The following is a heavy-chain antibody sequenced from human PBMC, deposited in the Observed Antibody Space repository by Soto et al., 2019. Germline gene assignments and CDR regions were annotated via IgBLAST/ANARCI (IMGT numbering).Heavy chain of an antibody. CDR3: AKSQSGSFFAAFDL. V-gene: IGHV3-23*01. CDR2: IFGSGRTT. D-gene: IGHD1-26*01. Sequence: GGSLSLSCVASGFTFDDYAIHWVRQAPGKGLEWVASIFGSGRTTYYADSVKDRFTIPRDNSKNTLYLQLNSLRVEDTALYYCAKSQSGSFFAAFDLWGQGTMVTVSS. CDR1: GFTFDDYA. J-gene: IGHJ3*01.